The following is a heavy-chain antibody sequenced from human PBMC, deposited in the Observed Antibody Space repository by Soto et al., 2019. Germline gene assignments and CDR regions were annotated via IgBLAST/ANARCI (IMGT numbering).Heavy chain of an antibody. D-gene: IGHD3-10*01. V-gene: IGHV3-48*01. CDR2: ISSSSSTI. J-gene: IGHJ4*02. CDR3: ARVGTMVRGVLHALDY. CDR1: GFTFSSYS. Sequence: CAASGFTFSSYSMNWVRQAPGKGLEWVSYISSSSSTIYYADSVKGRFTISRDNAKNSLYLQMNSLRAEDTAVYYCARVGTMVRGVLHALDYWGQGTLVTVSS.